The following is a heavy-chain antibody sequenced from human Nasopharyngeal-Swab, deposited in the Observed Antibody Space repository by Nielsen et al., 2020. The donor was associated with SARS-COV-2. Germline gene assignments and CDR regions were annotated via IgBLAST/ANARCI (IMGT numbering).Heavy chain of an antibody. CDR2: INLYGSQK. V-gene: IGHV3-7*01. J-gene: IGHJ3*02. CDR3: ARVTAYGFDI. D-gene: IGHD3-16*01. CDR1: GFSFSSYW. Sequence: GESLKISCAASGFSFSSYWMSWVRQAPGKGLEWVANINLYGSQKNFVDSVKGRFTISRDNAKNVVYLQMNTMRAEDTAVYYCARVTAYGFDIWGQGTTVTVSS.